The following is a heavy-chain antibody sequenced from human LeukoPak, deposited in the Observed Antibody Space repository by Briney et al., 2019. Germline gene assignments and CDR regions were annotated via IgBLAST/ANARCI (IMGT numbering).Heavy chain of an antibody. D-gene: IGHD3-10*01. CDR1: GYTFTSYG. CDR3: ARDSITMVRGVMGGG. V-gene: IGHV1-18*01. Sequence: ASVKVSCKASGYTFTSYGISWVRQAPGQGLEWMGWISAYNGNTNYAQKLQGRVTMTTDTSTSTAYMELRSLRSDDTAVYYCARDSITMVRGVMGGGWGQGTLVTVSS. J-gene: IGHJ4*02. CDR2: ISAYNGNT.